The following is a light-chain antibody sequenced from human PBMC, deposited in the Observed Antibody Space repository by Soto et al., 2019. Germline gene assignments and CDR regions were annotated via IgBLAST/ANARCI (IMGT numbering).Light chain of an antibody. CDR3: QQLTSYPRST. CDR1: EIINSGY. Sequence: TQSAATLSLYARERATLFCRASEIINSGYLAWYQQQPGRAPRLLIYDASSLEGGVPSRFSGSGSGTEFTLTISSLQPEDFATYHCQQLTSYPRSTFGQGTRLEI. CDR2: DAS. J-gene: IGKJ5*01. V-gene: IGKV3D-20*02.